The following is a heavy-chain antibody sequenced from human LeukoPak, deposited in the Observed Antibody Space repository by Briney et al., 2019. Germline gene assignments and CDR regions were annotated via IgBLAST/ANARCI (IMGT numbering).Heavy chain of an antibody. CDR1: GYTFTSYD. CDR2: INPSGGST. CDR3: ARCITTGQFDY. D-gene: IGHD3-10*01. V-gene: IGHV1-46*01. Sequence: ASVKVSCKASGYTFTSYDINWVRQATGQGLEWMGIINPSGGSTSYAQKFQGRVTMTRDTSTSTVYMELSSLRSEDTAVYYCARCITTGQFDYWGQGTLVTVSS. J-gene: IGHJ4*02.